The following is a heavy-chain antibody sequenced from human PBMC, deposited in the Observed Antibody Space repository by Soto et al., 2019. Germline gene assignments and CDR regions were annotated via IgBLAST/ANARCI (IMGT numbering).Heavy chain of an antibody. Sequence: EVQLLESGGGLVQPGGSLRLSCAASGFTFSSYAMSWVRQAPGKGLEWVSAISGSGGSTYYADSVKVRFTIARDNSKDTMYLQMDSLSAGDLPVYYGAEYRFTFDDWGQGTLVAVSS. D-gene: IGHD1-26*01. V-gene: IGHV3-23*01. CDR2: ISGSGGST. CDR3: AEYRFTFDD. J-gene: IGHJ4*02. CDR1: GFTFSSYA.